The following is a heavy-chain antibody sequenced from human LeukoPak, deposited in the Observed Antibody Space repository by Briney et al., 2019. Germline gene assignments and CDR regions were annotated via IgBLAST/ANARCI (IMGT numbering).Heavy chain of an antibody. CDR1: GFTFSSYS. J-gene: IGHJ4*02. D-gene: IGHD3-10*01. CDR3: AKDLHYGSADY. CDR2: ISSSSSYI. Sequence: GGSLRLSCAASGFTFSSYSMNWVRQAPEKGLEWVSSISSSSSYIYYADSVKGRFTISRDNAKNALYLQMNSLRAEDTAVYYCAKDLHYGSADYWGQGTLVTVSS. V-gene: IGHV3-21*01.